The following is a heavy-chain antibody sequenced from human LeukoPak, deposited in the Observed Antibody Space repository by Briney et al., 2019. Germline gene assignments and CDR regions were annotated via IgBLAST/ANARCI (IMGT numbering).Heavy chain of an antibody. V-gene: IGHV3-30*02. CDR3: ARDGNFRVPGED. CDR1: GFTFSDHG. CDR2: IRYDSSNK. J-gene: IGHJ4*02. D-gene: IGHD3-10*01. Sequence: EGPLRLSCAASGFTFSDHGMHWVRHAPGKGLEWVAFIRYDSSNKYYADSVKGRFTISRDNSQNSLYLHMNSLRPEDTAIYFCARDGNFRVPGEDWGQGTPVTVSS.